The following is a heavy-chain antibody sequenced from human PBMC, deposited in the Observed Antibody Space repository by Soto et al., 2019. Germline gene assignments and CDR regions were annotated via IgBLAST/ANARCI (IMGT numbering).Heavy chain of an antibody. CDR2: IYYTGST. CDR3: VRRVAVKPRYYFDY. Sequence: PPETQSLTWPFSGFSLSRGRYYCLGVLAPRGKDPEYIGYIYYTGSTYYNPSLKSRVTISVDTSKNQFSLKLSSVTAADTAVYYCVRRVAVKPRYYFDYWGQGTLVNGSA. D-gene: IGHD6-19*01. CDR1: GFSLSRGRYY. J-gene: IGHJ4*02. V-gene: IGHV4-30-4*01.